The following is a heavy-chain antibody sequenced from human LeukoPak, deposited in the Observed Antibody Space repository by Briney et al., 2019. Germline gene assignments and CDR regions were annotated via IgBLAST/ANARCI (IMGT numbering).Heavy chain of an antibody. Sequence: PGGSLRLSCAASGLTFSNYIMNWVRQAPRKGLEWVSAISDSGGSTYYADSVKGRFTISRDNSKNTLYLQMNSLRAEDTAIYYCAKDHCSSTSCRFDYWGQGTLVTVSS. CDR2: ISDSGGST. CDR1: GLTFSNYI. D-gene: IGHD2-2*01. V-gene: IGHV3-23*01. CDR3: AKDHCSSTSCRFDY. J-gene: IGHJ4*02.